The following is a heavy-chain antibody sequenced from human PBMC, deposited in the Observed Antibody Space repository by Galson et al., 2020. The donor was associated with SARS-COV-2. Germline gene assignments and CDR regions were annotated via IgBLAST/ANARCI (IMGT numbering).Heavy chain of an antibody. D-gene: IGHD3-16*01. V-gene: IGHV3-33*01. J-gene: IGHJ4*02. CDR3: VRIAGPTGECDY. CDR1: GSTSTTNG. CDR2: TRSVGSKK. Sequence: GRSMRPSCQRSGSTSTTNGTHWDRQRPGKGLEWLAATRSVGSKKYYADSVKGRFTISRDNSMNTPYLQMSSLGAEDSAMYYCVRIAGPTGECDYWGQGTLVSVSA.